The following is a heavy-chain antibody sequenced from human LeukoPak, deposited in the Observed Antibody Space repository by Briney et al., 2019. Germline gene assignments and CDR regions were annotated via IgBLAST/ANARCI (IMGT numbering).Heavy chain of an antibody. V-gene: IGHV4-39*07. J-gene: IGHJ4*02. D-gene: IGHD3-22*01. Sequence: SETLSLTCTVSGGSISSSSYYWGWIRQPPGKGLEWIGSISYGGNTYYNPSLKSRVTISVDTSKNQFSLKLSSVTAADTAVYYCARGVTYYYDSSGYFDYWGQGTLVTVSS. CDR3: ARGVTYYYDSSGYFDY. CDR2: ISYGGNT. CDR1: GGSISSSSYY.